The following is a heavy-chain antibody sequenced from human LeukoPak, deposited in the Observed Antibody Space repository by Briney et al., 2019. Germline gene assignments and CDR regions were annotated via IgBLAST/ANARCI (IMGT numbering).Heavy chain of an antibody. Sequence: PGGSLRLSCAASGFTFSSYSMNWVRQAPGKGLEWVSSISSSSSYIYYADSVKGRFTISRDNAKNSLYLQMNSLRAEDTAVYYCARENAYCSGGSCYGRWFDPWGQGTLATVSS. CDR3: ARENAYCSGGSCYGRWFDP. CDR2: ISSSSSYI. D-gene: IGHD2-15*01. CDR1: GFTFSSYS. J-gene: IGHJ5*02. V-gene: IGHV3-21*01.